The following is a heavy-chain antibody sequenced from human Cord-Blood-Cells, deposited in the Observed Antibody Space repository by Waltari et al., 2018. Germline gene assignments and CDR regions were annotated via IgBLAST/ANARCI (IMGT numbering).Heavy chain of an antibody. CDR2: MGTAGYT. Sequence: EVQLVESGGGLVQPGGSLRLPCAAPGFTFSRHDMDWVRQATGKGMEWVSAMGTAGYTYYPDSVKGRFTISREKAKNSLYLQMNSLRAGDTAVYYCARVGQLGFDYWGQGTLVTVSS. D-gene: IGHD6-6*01. V-gene: IGHV3-13*01. CDR1: GFTFSRHD. CDR3: ARVGQLGFDY. J-gene: IGHJ4*02.